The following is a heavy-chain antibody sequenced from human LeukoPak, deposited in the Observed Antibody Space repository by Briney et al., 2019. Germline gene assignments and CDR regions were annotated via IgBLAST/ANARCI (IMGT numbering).Heavy chain of an antibody. CDR2: IIPIFGTA. CDR1: GYTSTSYD. Sequence: ASVKVSCKASGYTSTSYDINWVRQATGQGLGWMGGIIPIFGTANCAQKFQGRVTITADESTSTAYMELSSLRSEDTAVYYCARRAARQFGDYYYYMDVWGKGTTVTVSS. CDR3: ARRAARQFGDYYYYMDV. D-gene: IGHD3-16*01. J-gene: IGHJ6*03. V-gene: IGHV1-69*13.